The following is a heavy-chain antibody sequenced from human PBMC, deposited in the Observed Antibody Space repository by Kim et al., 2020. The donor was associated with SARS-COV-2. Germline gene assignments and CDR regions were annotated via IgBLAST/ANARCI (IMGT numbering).Heavy chain of an antibody. CDR2: IYYSGST. CDR3: ARDSRGSSALDY. J-gene: IGHJ4*02. V-gene: IGHV4-31*03. D-gene: IGHD1-26*01. CDR1: GGSISSGGYY. Sequence: SETLSLTCTVSGGSISSGGYYWSWIRQHPGKGLEWIGYIYYSGSTYYNPSLKSRVTISVDTSKNQFSLKLSSVTAADTAVYYCARDSRGSSALDYWGQGTLVTVSS.